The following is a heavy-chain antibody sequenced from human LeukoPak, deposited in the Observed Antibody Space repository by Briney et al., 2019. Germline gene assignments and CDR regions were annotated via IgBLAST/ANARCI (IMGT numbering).Heavy chain of an antibody. Sequence: SGTLSLTRTVSGGSLRSYFWSWIRQPPGTGLEWMGYIYYSGSTKYNPSLMSRVTIPVEPSKNQISMKLSSMTSADTTGYYCARQSMYSSRIDYCGQGTLVTVSS. CDR1: GGSLRSYF. J-gene: IGHJ4*02. D-gene: IGHD6-13*01. CDR3: ARQSMYSSRIDY. CDR2: IYYSGST. V-gene: IGHV4-59*08.